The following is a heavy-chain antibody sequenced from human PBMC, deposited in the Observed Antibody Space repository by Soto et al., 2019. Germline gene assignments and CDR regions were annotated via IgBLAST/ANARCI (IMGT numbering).Heavy chain of an antibody. J-gene: IGHJ4*02. CDR2: INHSGST. CDR3: VACDHGDYPRY. V-gene: IGHV4-61*01. Sequence: QVQLQESGPGLVKPSETLSLTCTVSGGSLSSGSYYWSWIRQPPGKGLEWTGEINHSGSTNYNPSLKSRLTISVDTSKNQFSLKLSSVTAADTALYYCVACDHGDYPRYWGQGTLVTVSS. CDR1: GGSLSSGSYY. D-gene: IGHD4-17*01.